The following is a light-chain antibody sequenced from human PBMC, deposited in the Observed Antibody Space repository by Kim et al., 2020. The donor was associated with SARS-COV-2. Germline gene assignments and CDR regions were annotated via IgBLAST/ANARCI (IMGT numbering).Light chain of an antibody. V-gene: IGKV3-15*01. Sequence: CPGQRVTLSCRASQSVSRNLAWYQQKSGQPPRLLISGASTRATGIPARFSGRGSGTEFTLTISSLQSEDFAVYYCQQYNDWPPITFGQGTRLEIK. J-gene: IGKJ5*01. CDR1: QSVSRN. CDR2: GAS. CDR3: QQYNDWPPIT.